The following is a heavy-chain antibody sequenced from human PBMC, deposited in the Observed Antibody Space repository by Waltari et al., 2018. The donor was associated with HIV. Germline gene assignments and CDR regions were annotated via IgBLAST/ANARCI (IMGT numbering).Heavy chain of an antibody. V-gene: IGHV4-39*01. Sequence: QLQLQESGPGLVKPSETLSLTCTVSGGSISSSSHYWGWIRQPPGKGLEWIGSIYYRGSTCYNPSLKSRVTISVDTSKNQFSLKLSSVTAADTAVYYCARHPRTNLDYGDYWGQGTLVTVSS. CDR3: ARHPRTNLDYGDY. D-gene: IGHD2-8*01. CDR2: IYYRGST. CDR1: GGSISSSSHY. J-gene: IGHJ4*02.